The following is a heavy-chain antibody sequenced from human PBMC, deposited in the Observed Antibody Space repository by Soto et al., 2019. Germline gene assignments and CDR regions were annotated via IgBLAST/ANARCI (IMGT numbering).Heavy chain of an antibody. CDR3: ATGNVDSMLES. V-gene: IGHV4-4*01. CDR2: IYHGGGT. D-gene: IGHD3-3*01. Sequence: GTLSLTCSVSGGSISSRDWWTWVRQAPGKGLEWIGKIYHGGGTNFSPSLRGRVNISIDKSRKFFSLTLNSVTAADTAIYFCATGNVDSMLESWGRGTLVTASS. CDR1: GGSISSRDW. J-gene: IGHJ4*02.